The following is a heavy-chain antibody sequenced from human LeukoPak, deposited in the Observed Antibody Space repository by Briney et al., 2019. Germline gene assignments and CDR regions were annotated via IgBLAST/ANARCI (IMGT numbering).Heavy chain of an antibody. CDR1: GGSISSGDYY. CDR2: IYYSGST. Sequence: SETLSLTCTVSGGSISSGDYYWRWIRQPPGKGLEWIGYIYYSGSTYYNPSLKSRVTISVDTSKNQFSLKLSSVTAADTAVYYCASLARGDFDYWGQGTLVTVSS. D-gene: IGHD3-10*01. V-gene: IGHV4-30-4*01. CDR3: ASLARGDFDY. J-gene: IGHJ4*02.